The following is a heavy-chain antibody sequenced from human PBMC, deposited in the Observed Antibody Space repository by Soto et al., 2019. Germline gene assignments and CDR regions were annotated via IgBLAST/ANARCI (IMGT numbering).Heavy chain of an antibody. CDR2: IIPILGIA. J-gene: IGHJ6*02. V-gene: IGHV1-69*04. CDR1: GGTFSSYA. Sequence: ASVKVSCKASGGTFSSYAISWVRQAPGQGLEWMGRIIPILGIANYAQKFQGRVTITADKSTRTAYMELSSLRSEDTAVYYCARDFWGVYATSYYYYGMDVWGQGTTVTVSS. CDR3: ARDFWGVYATSYYYYGMDV. D-gene: IGHD3-16*01.